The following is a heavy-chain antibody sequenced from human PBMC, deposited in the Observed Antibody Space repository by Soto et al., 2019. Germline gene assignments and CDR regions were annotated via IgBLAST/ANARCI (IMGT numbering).Heavy chain of an antibody. D-gene: IGHD6-13*01. CDR2: ISYDSINK. Sequence: QVHLVESGGGVVQPGRSLRLSCTVSGLTFSSADMHWIRQAPGKGLEWVAFISYDSINKYYADSSRGRVTISRDNSGNTLYLQMNSLRVEDTAVYYCAKEGIAAPRDSGFDIWGQGTRVTVSP. J-gene: IGHJ3*02. V-gene: IGHV3-30*18. CDR1: GLTFSSAD. CDR3: AKEGIAAPRDSGFDI.